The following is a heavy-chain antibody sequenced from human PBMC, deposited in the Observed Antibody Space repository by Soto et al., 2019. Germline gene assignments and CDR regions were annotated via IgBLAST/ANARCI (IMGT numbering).Heavy chain of an antibody. D-gene: IGHD2-2*01. V-gene: IGHV3-66*01. J-gene: IGHJ6*03. CDR2: IYSGGST. CDR1: GFTVSSNY. CDR3: ARGGLYCSSSHCYIAGVYHHYYLAV. Sequence: GGSLRLSCAASGFTVSSNYMSWVRQAPGKGLEWVSVIYSGGSTFYSDSVRGRFTISRDNSKNTLFLQMNSLGAEDTAVYYCARGGLYCSSSHCYIAGVYHHYYLAVWGKGTTVTVSS.